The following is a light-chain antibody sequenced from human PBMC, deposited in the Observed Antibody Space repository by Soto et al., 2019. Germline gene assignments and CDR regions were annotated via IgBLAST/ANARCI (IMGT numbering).Light chain of an antibody. CDR3: QQYYSYSLYT. Sequence: IQMTQSPSTLSASVGDRVTITCRASQSIRGWLAWYQQKPGKAPKLLIYDASNLESGVPSRFSGSGYGTEFTLTIINLQPDDFATYYCQQYYSYSLYTFGQGTK. J-gene: IGKJ2*01. CDR1: QSIRGW. V-gene: IGKV1-5*01. CDR2: DAS.